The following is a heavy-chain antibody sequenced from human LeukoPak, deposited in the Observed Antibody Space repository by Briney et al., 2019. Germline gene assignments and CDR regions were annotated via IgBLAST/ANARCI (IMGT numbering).Heavy chain of an antibody. Sequence: SVKVSCKASGGTFSSYAISWVRQAPGQGLEWMGGIIPIFGTANHAQKFQGRVTITTDESTSTAYMELSSLRSEDTAVYYCARGRSGTYYYDSSGYYSSFDYWGQGTLVTVSS. V-gene: IGHV1-69*05. CDR2: IIPIFGTA. CDR3: ARGRSGTYYYDSSGYYSSFDY. D-gene: IGHD3-22*01. J-gene: IGHJ4*02. CDR1: GGTFSSYA.